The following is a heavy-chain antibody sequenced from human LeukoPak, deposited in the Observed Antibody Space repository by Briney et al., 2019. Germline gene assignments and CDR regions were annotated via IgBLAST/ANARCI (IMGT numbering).Heavy chain of an antibody. J-gene: IGHJ4*02. V-gene: IGHV3-23*01. CDR1: GFTFSSYA. CDR2: ISGSGGST. CDR3: ARDWSGIGVTAIIDY. D-gene: IGHD2-21*02. Sequence: GGSLRLSCAASGFTFSSYAISWVRQAPGKGLEWVSAISGSGGSTYYAGSVKGRFTISRDNSKNTLYLQMNSLRAEDTAVYYCARDWSGIGVTAIIDYWGQGTLVTVSS.